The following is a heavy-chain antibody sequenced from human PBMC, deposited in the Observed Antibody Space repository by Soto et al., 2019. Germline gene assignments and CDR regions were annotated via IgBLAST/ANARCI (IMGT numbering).Heavy chain of an antibody. V-gene: IGHV4-31*03. CDR2: IYYSGST. Sequence: PSETLSLTCTVSGGSISSGGYYWRWIRQHRGKGLEWIGYIYYSGSTYYNPSLKSRVTISVDTSKNQFSLKLSSVTAADTAVYYCARGRWELRYFDWLSNTYFDYWGQGTLVTVSS. CDR1: GGSISSGGYY. CDR3: ARGRWELRYFDWLSNTYFDY. D-gene: IGHD3-9*01. J-gene: IGHJ4*02.